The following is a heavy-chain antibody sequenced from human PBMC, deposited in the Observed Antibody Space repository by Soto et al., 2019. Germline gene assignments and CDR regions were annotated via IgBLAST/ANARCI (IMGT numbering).Heavy chain of an antibody. Sequence: GASVKVSCKASGYTFTSYAMHWVRQAPGQRLEWMGWINAGNGNTKYSQKFQGRVTITRDTSASTAYMELSSLRSEDTAVYYCARGTVVVTAIRNFDYWGQGTLVTVSS. CDR2: INAGNGNT. V-gene: IGHV1-3*01. D-gene: IGHD2-21*02. J-gene: IGHJ4*02. CDR1: GYTFTSYA. CDR3: ARGTVVVTAIRNFDY.